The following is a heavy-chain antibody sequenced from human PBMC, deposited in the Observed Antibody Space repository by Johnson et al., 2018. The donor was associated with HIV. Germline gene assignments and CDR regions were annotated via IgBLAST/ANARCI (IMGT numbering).Heavy chain of an antibody. CDR1: GFTFSSYG. D-gene: IGHD3-22*01. CDR3: AKDQYYYDSSGYSDAFDI. CDR2: IRYDGSNT. J-gene: IGHJ3*02. V-gene: IGHV3-30*02. Sequence: QVQLVESGGGVVQPGGSLRLSCAASGFTFSSYGMHWVRQAPGQGLEWVAFIRYDGSNTYYADSVKGRFTISRDNSKNTLYLQMNSLRAEDTAVYYCAKDQYYYDSSGYSDAFDIWGQGTMVTVSS.